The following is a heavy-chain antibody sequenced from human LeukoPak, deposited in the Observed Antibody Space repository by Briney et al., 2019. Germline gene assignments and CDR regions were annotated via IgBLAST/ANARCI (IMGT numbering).Heavy chain of an antibody. CDR1: GFTFSSYA. CDR2: ISGSGGST. Sequence: PGGSLRLSCAASGFTFSSYAMSWVRQAPGKGLEWVSAISGSGGSTYYADSVKGRFTISRDNSKNTLYLQMNSLRAEDTAVYYCAQKSPLYYDSSASHDAFDIWGQGTMVTVSS. V-gene: IGHV3-23*01. CDR3: AQKSPLYYDSSASHDAFDI. D-gene: IGHD3-22*01. J-gene: IGHJ3*02.